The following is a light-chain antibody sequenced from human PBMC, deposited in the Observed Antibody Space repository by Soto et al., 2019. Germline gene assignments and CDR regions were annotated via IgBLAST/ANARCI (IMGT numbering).Light chain of an antibody. Sequence: EIVMTQSPATLSSSPGERVTLSCRASQSVTTYLAWYQHNPGQAPRLLIYDASHRATGISARFSGSGSGTDFTLTISSLEPEDFAVYYCQQRSNWPWTFGQGTKVDIK. J-gene: IGKJ1*01. CDR1: QSVTTY. CDR3: QQRSNWPWT. V-gene: IGKV3-11*01. CDR2: DAS.